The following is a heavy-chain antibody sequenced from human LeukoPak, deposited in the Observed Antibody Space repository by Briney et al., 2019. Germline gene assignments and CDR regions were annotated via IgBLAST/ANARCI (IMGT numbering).Heavy chain of an antibody. D-gene: IGHD4-17*01. CDR1: GFTFSSYA. Sequence: GGSLRLSCAASGFTFSSYAMLWVRQAPGKGLEWVAVISYDGSNKYYADSVKGRFTISRDNSKNTLYLQMNSLRAEDTAVYYCARESMTTVTTTFDYWGQGTLVTVSS. J-gene: IGHJ4*02. V-gene: IGHV3-30-3*01. CDR2: ISYDGSNK. CDR3: ARESMTTVTTTFDY.